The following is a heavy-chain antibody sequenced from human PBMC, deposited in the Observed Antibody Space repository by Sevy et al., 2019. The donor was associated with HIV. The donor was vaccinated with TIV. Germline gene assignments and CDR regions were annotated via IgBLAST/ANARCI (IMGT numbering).Heavy chain of an antibody. D-gene: IGHD3-3*01. J-gene: IGHJ5*02. CDR2: IWYDGSYK. Sequence: GGSLRLSCAASGFTFSRYSMHWVRQAPGKGLEWVAVIWYDGSYKYYADSVKGRFTISRDNTKSTLYLQMNSLRAEDTAVYYCAKTFAIFGVLMSPDFDPWGQGTLVTVSS. CDR3: AKTFAIFGVLMSPDFDP. CDR1: GFTFSRYS. V-gene: IGHV3-33*06.